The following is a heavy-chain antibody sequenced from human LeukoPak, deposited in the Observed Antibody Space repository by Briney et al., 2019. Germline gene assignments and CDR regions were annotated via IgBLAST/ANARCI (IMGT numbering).Heavy chain of an antibody. V-gene: IGHV1-69*02. D-gene: IGHD3-22*01. CDR2: ISPILGVN. Sequence: SVKVSCKASGGTFTTYSITWVRQAPGQGLEWMGKISPILGVNFYAQKFQGRVTISADKSMITAYLDLSNVTSEDTAVYYCAAVYDGAAGYFDLWGRGTLITVSS. CDR1: GGTFTTYS. J-gene: IGHJ2*01. CDR3: AAVYDGAAGYFDL.